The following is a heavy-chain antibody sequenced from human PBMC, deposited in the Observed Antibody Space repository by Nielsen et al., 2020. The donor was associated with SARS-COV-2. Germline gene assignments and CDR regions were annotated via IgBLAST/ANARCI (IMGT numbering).Heavy chain of an antibody. D-gene: IGHD3-9*01. Sequence: GSLRLSCAASGFTFSSYSMNWVRQAPGKGLEWVSSISSSSSYIYYADSVKGRFTISRDNAKNSLYLQMNSLRAEDTAVYYCARGKVDYDILTGYWGGIADWFDPWGQGTLVTVSS. CDR3: ARGKVDYDILTGYWGGIADWFDP. CDR2: ISSSSSYI. J-gene: IGHJ5*02. V-gene: IGHV3-21*01. CDR1: GFTFSSYS.